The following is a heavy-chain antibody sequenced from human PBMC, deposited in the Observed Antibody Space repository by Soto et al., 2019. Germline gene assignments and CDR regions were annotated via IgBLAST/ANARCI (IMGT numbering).Heavy chain of an antibody. J-gene: IGHJ4*02. CDR3: AKSSGERESIPSTGESDY. V-gene: IGHV3-23*01. Sequence: GGSLRLSCAASGFTFSSYAMSWVRQAPGKGLEWVSAISGSGGSTYYADSVKGRFTISRDNSKNTLYLQMNSLRAEDTAVYYCAKSSGERESIPSTGESDYWGQGTLVTVSS. CDR1: GFTFSSYA. D-gene: IGHD7-27*01. CDR2: ISGSGGST.